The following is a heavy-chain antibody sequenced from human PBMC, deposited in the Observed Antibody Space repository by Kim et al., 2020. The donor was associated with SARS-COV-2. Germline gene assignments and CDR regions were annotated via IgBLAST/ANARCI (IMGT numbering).Heavy chain of an antibody. CDR1: GFTFRGYA. Sequence: GGSLRLSCAASGFTFRGYAMSWVRQAPGKGLEWVSAISGGGGSTYYADSVKGRFTISRDNSKKTLFLQMNSLRAEDTAVYYCAKDSRGYSGYDLDYWGQGTLVTVSS. CDR3: AKDSRGYSGYDLDY. J-gene: IGHJ4*02. D-gene: IGHD5-12*01. V-gene: IGHV3-23*01. CDR2: ISGGGGST.